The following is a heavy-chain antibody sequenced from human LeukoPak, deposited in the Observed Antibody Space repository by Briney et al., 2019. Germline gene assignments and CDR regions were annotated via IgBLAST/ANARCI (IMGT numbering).Heavy chain of an antibody. CDR3: ARLRYDFWSGYLYYYYYYGMDV. CDR2: IKQDGSEK. J-gene: IGHJ6*02. CDR1: GFTFSSYS. Sequence: SGGSLRLSCAASGFTFSSYSMNWVRQAPGKGLEWVANIKQDGSEKYYVDSVKGRFTISRDNAKNSLYLQMNSLRAEDTAVYYCARLRYDFWSGYLYYYYYYGMDVWGQGTTVTVSS. D-gene: IGHD3-3*01. V-gene: IGHV3-7*01.